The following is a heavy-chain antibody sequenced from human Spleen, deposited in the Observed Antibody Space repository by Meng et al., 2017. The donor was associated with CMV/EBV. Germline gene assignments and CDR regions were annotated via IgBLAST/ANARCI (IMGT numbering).Heavy chain of an antibody. CDR2: IYWDDDK. J-gene: IGHJ4*02. CDR3: TQYDVFTGTFDY. V-gene: IGHV2-5*02. D-gene: IGHD3-9*01. CDR1: GFALSTSGEG. Sequence: QIPLKESGPTLVKPTQTLTGTCTFSGFALSTSGEGVGWIRQPPGKALEWLGIIYWDDDKHYSPSLKSRLTISKDISTNQVVLTMTNVDPVDPATYYCTQYDVFTGTFDYWGQGTLVTVSS.